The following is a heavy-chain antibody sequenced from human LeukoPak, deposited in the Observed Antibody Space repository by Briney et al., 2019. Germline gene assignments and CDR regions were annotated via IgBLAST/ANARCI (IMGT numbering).Heavy chain of an antibody. CDR1: GYTFTGYY. Sequence: ASVKVSCKASGYTFTGYYMHWVRQAPGQGLEWMGWISAYNGNTNYAQKLQGRVTMTTDTSTSTAYMELRSLRSDDTAVYYCARFDRGRGAFDIWGQGTMVTVSS. J-gene: IGHJ3*02. CDR2: ISAYNGNT. V-gene: IGHV1-18*04. D-gene: IGHD3-10*01. CDR3: ARFDRGRGAFDI.